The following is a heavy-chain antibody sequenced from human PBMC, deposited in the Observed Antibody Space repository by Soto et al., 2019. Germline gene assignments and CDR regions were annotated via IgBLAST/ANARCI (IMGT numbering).Heavy chain of an antibody. V-gene: IGHV3-30*18. CDR2: ISYDGSNE. CDR3: AKERMEQYQLLPFFDY. CDR1: GFTFSSHG. D-gene: IGHD2-2*01. J-gene: IGHJ4*02. Sequence: GGSLRLSCAASGFTFSSHGMHWLRQAPGTGLEWVTVISYDGSNEYYVESVKGRFTIFRDNSKNILYLQMNSLRTEDTAVYYCAKERMEQYQLLPFFDYSGQGTLVTVSS.